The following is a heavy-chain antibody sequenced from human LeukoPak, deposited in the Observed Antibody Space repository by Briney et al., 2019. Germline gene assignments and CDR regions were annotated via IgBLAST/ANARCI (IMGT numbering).Heavy chain of an antibody. V-gene: IGHV4-59*08. J-gene: IGHJ3*02. CDR1: GGSISSYY. Sequence: PSETLSLTCTVSGGSISSYYWSWIRQPPGKGLEWIGYIYYSGSTNYNPSLKSRVTISVDTSKNQFSLKLSSVTAADTAVYYCASLGYCSGGSCFDAFDIWGQGTMVTVSS. CDR2: IYYSGST. D-gene: IGHD2-15*01. CDR3: ASLGYCSGGSCFDAFDI.